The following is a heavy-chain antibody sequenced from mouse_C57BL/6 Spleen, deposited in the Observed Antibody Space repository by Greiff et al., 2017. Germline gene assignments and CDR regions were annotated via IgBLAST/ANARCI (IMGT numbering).Heavy chain of an antibody. CDR3: AREGGWDYFDY. Sequence: VQLKQSGPGLVKPSQSLSLTCSVTGYSITSGYYWNWIRQFPGNKLEWMGYISYDGSNNYNPSLKNRISITRDTSKNQFFLKLNSVTTEDTATYYCAREGGWDYFDYWGQGTTLTVSS. V-gene: IGHV3-6*01. CDR2: ISYDGSN. J-gene: IGHJ2*01. CDR1: GYSITSGYY. D-gene: IGHD3-3*01.